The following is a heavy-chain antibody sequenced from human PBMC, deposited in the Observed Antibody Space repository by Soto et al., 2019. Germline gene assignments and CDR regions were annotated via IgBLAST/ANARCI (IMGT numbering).Heavy chain of an antibody. CDR1: GGSFSGYY. D-gene: IGHD6-19*01. CDR2: INHSGST. CDR3: ARTGYSSGWYKAAFDI. J-gene: IGHJ3*02. V-gene: IGHV4-34*01. Sequence: QVQLQQWGAGLLKPSEALSLTCAVYGGSFSGYYWSWIRQPPGKGLEWIGEINHSGSTNYNPPLKSRVTISVDTSKNQFSLKLSSVTAADTAVYYCARTGYSSGWYKAAFDIWGQGTMVTVSS.